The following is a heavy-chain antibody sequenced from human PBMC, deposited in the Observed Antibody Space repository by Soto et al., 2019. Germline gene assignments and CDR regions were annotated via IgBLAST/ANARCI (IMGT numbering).Heavy chain of an antibody. CDR2: IIPIFGTA. CDR3: ASPSLDYVWGSSWFDP. Sequence: QVQLVQSGAEVKKPGSSVKVSCKASGGTFSSYVISWVRQAPGQGLEWMGGIIPIFGTANYAQKFQGRVTITADESTSTAHMELSSLRSEDTAVYYCASPSLDYVWGSSWFDPWGQGTLVTVSS. J-gene: IGHJ5*02. CDR1: GGTFSSYV. D-gene: IGHD3-16*01. V-gene: IGHV1-69*01.